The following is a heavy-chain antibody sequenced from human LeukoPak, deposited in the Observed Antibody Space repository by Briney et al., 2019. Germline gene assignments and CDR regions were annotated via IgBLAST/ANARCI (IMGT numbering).Heavy chain of an antibody. V-gene: IGHV1-3*01. Sequence: GASVKVSCKASGYTFTSYAMHWVRQAPGQRLEWMGWINAGNGNTKYSQKFQGRVTMTRDTSTSTVYMELSSLRSEDTAVYYCARDRSYDSSGYYAHFDYWGQGTLVTVSS. J-gene: IGHJ4*02. CDR2: INAGNGNT. CDR3: ARDRSYDSSGYYAHFDY. CDR1: GYTFTSYA. D-gene: IGHD3-22*01.